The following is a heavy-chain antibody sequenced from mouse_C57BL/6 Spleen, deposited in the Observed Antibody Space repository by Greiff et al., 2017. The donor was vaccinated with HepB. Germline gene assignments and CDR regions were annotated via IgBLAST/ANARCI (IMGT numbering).Heavy chain of an antibody. V-gene: IGHV1-26*01. D-gene: IGHD3-2*02. J-gene: IGHJ2*01. CDR1: GYTFTDYY. CDR3: ARERAQAPDY. CDR2: INPNNGGT. Sequence: EVQLQQSGPELVKPGASVKISCKASGYTFTDYYMNWVKQSHGKSLEWIGDINPNNGGTSYNQKFKGKATLTVDKSSSTAYMELRSLTSEDSAVYYCARERAQAPDYWGQGTTLTVSS.